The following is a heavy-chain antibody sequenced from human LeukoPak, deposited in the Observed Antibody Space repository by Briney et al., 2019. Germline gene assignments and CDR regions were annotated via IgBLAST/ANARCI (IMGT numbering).Heavy chain of an antibody. CDR3: ACMGADYDILTGYLN. J-gene: IGHJ4*02. D-gene: IGHD3-9*01. Sequence: SQTLSLTCAISGDSVSSNSAAWNWIRQSPSRGLEWLGRTYYRSKWYNDYAVSVKSRITINPDTSKNQFSLQLNSVTPEDTAVYYCACMGADYDILTGYLNWGQGTLVTVSS. CDR1: GDSVSSNSAA. CDR2: TYYRSKWYN. V-gene: IGHV6-1*01.